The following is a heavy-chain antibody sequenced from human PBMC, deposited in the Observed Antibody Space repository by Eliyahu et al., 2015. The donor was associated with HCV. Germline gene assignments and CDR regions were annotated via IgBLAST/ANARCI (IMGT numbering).Heavy chain of an antibody. J-gene: IGHJ5*02. D-gene: IGHD6-19*01. V-gene: IGHV4-59*01. CDR3: ASGGGGIAVAGTGGWFDP. CDR2: XYYSGST. CDR1: GGSIXSYY. Sequence: QVQLQESGPGLVKPSETLSXTCXVSGGSIXSYYWSWIRQPPGKGLEWIAYXYYSGSTNYNPSLKXRVSISVDTSKNQFSLRLSSVTAADTAVYYCASGGGGIAVAGTGGWFDPWGQGTLVTVSS.